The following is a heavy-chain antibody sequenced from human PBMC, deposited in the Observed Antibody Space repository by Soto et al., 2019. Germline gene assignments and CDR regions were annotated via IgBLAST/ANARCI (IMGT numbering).Heavy chain of an antibody. J-gene: IGHJ6*02. D-gene: IGHD6-19*01. V-gene: IGHV1-69*06. CDR2: IIPIFGTA. CDR3: ARVGSSGWYYYGMDV. Sequence: SVKVSCKASGVTFSSYAISWVRQAPGQGLEWMGGIIPIFGTANYAQKFQGRVTITADKSTSTAYMELSSLRSEDTAGYYCARVGSSGWYYYGMDVWGQGTTVTVSS. CDR1: GVTFSSYA.